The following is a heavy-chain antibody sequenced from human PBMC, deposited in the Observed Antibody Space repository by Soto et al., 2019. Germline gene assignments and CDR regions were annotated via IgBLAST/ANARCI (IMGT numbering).Heavy chain of an antibody. CDR1: GFTFSSYG. Sequence: QVQLVESGGGVVQPGRSLRLSCAASGFTFSSYGMHWVRQAPGKGLEWVAVIWYDGSNKYYADSVKGRFTISRDNSKNTLYLQMNSLGAEDTAVYYCARGDCSSTSCPYGMDVWGQGTTVTVSS. V-gene: IGHV3-33*01. D-gene: IGHD2-2*01. J-gene: IGHJ6*02. CDR3: ARGDCSSTSCPYGMDV. CDR2: IWYDGSNK.